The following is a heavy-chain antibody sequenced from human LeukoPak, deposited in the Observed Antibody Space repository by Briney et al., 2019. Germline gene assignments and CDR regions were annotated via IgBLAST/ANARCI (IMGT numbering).Heavy chain of an antibody. D-gene: IGHD3-22*01. CDR1: RVTLTGAT. Sequence: WGCLRLSSAPSRVTLTGATMSSGRQAPGKGLEWVSAISGSGGSANYADSVKGRFTLSRDNSKKTLYLQMNSLRAEGTAVYYCAKYEEGYSYYSSGTYWFDPWGQGTVVRVSS. J-gene: IGHJ5*02. V-gene: IGHV3-23*01. CDR3: AKYEEGYSYYSSGTYWFDP. CDR2: ISGSGGSA.